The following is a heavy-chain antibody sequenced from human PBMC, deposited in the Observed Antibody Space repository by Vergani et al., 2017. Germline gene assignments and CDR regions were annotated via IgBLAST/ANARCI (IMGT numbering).Heavy chain of an antibody. CDR1: GFTFSSYW. Sequence: EVQLVESGGGLVQPGGSLRLSCAASGFTFSSYWMSWVRQAPGKGLEWVANIKQDGSEKYYVDSVKGRFTISRDNAKNSLYLQMNSLRAEDTAVYYCARDPIPPYYDFWSGYYTGQSFDYWGQGTLVTVSS. D-gene: IGHD3-3*01. CDR2: IKQDGSEK. J-gene: IGHJ4*02. V-gene: IGHV3-7*01. CDR3: ARDPIPPYYDFWSGYYTGQSFDY.